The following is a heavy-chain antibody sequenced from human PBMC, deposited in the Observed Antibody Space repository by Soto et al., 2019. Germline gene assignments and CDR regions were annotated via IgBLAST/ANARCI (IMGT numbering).Heavy chain of an antibody. V-gene: IGHV3-23*01. CDR1: GFTFGSYA. D-gene: IGHD3-22*01. CDR2: ISANGAGT. CDR3: AKLYYHDSTGYFRHFDY. J-gene: IGHJ4*02. Sequence: GSLRLSCAASGFTFGSYAMSWVRQAPGRGLELVSVISANGAGTKYADSVKGRFTISRDIFTNTLYLQMNSLRAEDTAIYYCAKLYYHDSTGYFRHFDYWGQGTLVTVSS.